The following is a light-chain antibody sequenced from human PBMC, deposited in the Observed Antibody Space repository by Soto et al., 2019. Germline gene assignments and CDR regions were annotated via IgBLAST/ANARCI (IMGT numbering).Light chain of an antibody. CDR1: SSDVGAYNS. CDR3: SSFTTSSTPYV. Sequence: QSVLTQPASVSGSPGQSITISCTGTSSDVGAYNSVSWYQQYPGKAPKLMISEVSHRPSGVSNRFSGSKSGNTASLTISGLQAEDEADYYCSSFTTSSTPYVFGTGTKVTVL. J-gene: IGLJ1*01. CDR2: EVS. V-gene: IGLV2-14*01.